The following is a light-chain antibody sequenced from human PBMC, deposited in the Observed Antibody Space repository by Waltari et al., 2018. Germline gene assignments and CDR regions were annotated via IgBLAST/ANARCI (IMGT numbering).Light chain of an antibody. J-gene: IGKJ4*01. CDR1: QGIRSA. Sequence: AIQLTQSPSSLSASVGDRVTITCRASQGIRSALAWFQQRPGKAPKLLIYDASTLESGVPSRFGGSGSGTDFTLTISSLQPEDFATYYCQQFNNYPPLTFGGGTKVEIK. CDR3: QQFNNYPPLT. CDR2: DAS. V-gene: IGKV1D-13*01.